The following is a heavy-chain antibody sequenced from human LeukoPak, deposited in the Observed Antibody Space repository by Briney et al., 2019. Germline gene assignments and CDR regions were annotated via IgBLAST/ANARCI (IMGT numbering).Heavy chain of an antibody. CDR3: ARRQEELRFLEWLLPFDY. V-gene: IGHV4-39*01. Sequence: SETLSLTCAVYGGSFSSYYWGWIRQPPGKGLEWIGSIYYSGSTYYNPSLKSRVTISVDTSKNQFSLKLSSVTAADTAVYYCARRQEELRFLEWLLPFDYWGQGTLVTVSS. CDR2: IYYSGST. J-gene: IGHJ4*02. CDR1: GGSFSSYY. D-gene: IGHD3-3*01.